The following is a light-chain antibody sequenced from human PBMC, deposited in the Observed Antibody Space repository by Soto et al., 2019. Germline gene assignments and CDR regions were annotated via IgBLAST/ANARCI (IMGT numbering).Light chain of an antibody. CDR3: SSYTNINTRACV. CDR2: EVT. Sequence: QSALTQPASVSGSPGQSITISCTGTSGDIGSYNRVSWYQQHPGKAPKLIIYEVTDRPSGFSNRFSGSKSGNTASLTIPGVQAEDEAEYYCSSYTNINTRACVFGTGTKVTVL. J-gene: IGLJ1*01. V-gene: IGLV2-14*01. CDR1: SGDIGSYNR.